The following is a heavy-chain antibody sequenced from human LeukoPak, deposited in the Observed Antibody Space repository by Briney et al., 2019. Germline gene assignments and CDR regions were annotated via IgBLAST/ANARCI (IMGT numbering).Heavy chain of an antibody. D-gene: IGHD6-19*01. J-gene: IGHJ4*02. CDR1: GFTFSSYG. V-gene: IGHV3-30*18. Sequence: PGGSLRLSCAPSGFTFSSYGMHWVRQAPGKGLEWVAVISYDGSSQFYAASVRGRFTISRDNSRNTLYLQMNSLRGEDTALYYCVKDRWVRRISLAGQDYWGQGTLVTVSS. CDR2: ISYDGSSQ. CDR3: VKDRWVRRISLAGQDY.